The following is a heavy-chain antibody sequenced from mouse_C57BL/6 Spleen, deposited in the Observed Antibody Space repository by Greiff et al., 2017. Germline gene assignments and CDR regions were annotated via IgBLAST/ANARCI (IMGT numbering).Heavy chain of an antibody. V-gene: IGHV5-9*01. Sequence: EVKLMESGGGLVKPGGSLKLSCAASGFTFSSYTMSWVRQTPEKRLEWVATISGGGGNTYYPDSVKGRFTISRDNAKNTLYLQMSSLRSEDTALYYCARHGDYDAMDYWGQGTSVTVSS. D-gene: IGHD1-1*02. CDR2: ISGGGGNT. CDR3: ARHGDYDAMDY. CDR1: GFTFSSYT. J-gene: IGHJ4*01.